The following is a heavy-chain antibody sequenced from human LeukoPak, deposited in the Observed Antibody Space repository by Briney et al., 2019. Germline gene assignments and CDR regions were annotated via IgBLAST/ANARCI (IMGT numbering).Heavy chain of an antibody. J-gene: IGHJ4*02. CDR3: ARAHYYDSSGYYLKFGVFDY. D-gene: IGHD3-22*01. CDR1: GGSISSSSYY. Sequence: PSETLSLTCTVSGGSISSSSYYWGWIRQPPRKGLEWIGSIYYSGSTYYNPSLKSRVTISVDTSKNQFSLKLSSVTAADTAVYYCARAHYYDSSGYYLKFGVFDYWGQGTLVTVSS. CDR2: IYYSGST. V-gene: IGHV4-39*07.